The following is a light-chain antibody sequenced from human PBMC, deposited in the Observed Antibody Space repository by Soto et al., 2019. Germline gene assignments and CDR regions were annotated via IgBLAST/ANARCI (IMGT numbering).Light chain of an antibody. CDR2: KAS. CDR3: QQYNSYSYT. J-gene: IGKJ2*01. CDR1: QSISSW. V-gene: IGKV1-5*03. Sequence: EIQMTQSPSTLSASVGDRVTITCRVSQSISSWLAWYQQKPGKAPKLLIYKASSLESGVPSRFSGSGSGTEFTLTISSLQPDDFATYYCQQYNSYSYTFGQGTKLEIK.